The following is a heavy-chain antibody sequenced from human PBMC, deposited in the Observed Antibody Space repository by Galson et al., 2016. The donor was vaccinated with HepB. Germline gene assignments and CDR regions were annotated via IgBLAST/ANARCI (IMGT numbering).Heavy chain of an antibody. CDR1: GFTFSSYW. CDR3: ATEVVVSAAMWTRDYYYGMDV. CDR2: INGDGSSA. J-gene: IGHJ6*02. Sequence: SLRLSCAASGFTFSSYWMHWVRQAPGKGLVWVSRINGDGSSASYADSVKGRFTISRDNAKNTLSLQMNSLRAEDTAVYYCATEVVVSAAMWTRDYYYGMDVWGQGTTGTVSS. V-gene: IGHV3-74*01. D-gene: IGHD2-2*01.